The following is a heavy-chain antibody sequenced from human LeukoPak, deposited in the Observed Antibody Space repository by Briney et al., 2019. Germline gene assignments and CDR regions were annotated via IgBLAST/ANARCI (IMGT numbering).Heavy chain of an antibody. CDR1: GLTFSDSR. D-gene: IGHD1-26*01. V-gene: IGHV3-23*01. Sequence: PGGSLRLSCAVSGLTFSDSRMIWVRQAPEKRLEWVAVTAGADDVIQYADSVKGRFTISRDNSKNTLYLQMNNLRAEDTAVYYCAMATWVGGLDYWGQGTLVTVSS. J-gene: IGHJ4*02. CDR3: AMATWVGGLDY. CDR2: TAGADDVI.